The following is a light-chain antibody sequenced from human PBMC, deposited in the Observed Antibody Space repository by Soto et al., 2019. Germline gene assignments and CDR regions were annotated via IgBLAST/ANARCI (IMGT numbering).Light chain of an antibody. CDR3: HHYET. Sequence: DIVMTQSPDSLAVSLGERATINCKCSQSVLYSSNNKNYLGWYQQKPGQAPRLLMYGASIRAAGVPDRFSGSGSGTEFTLTISRLEPEDFTVYYCHHYETVGQGTKVDIK. J-gene: IGKJ1*01. CDR1: QSVLYSSNNKNY. CDR2: GAS. V-gene: IGKV4-1*01.